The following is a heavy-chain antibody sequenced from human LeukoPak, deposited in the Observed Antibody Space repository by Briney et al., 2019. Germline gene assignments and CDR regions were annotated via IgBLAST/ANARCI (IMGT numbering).Heavy chain of an antibody. V-gene: IGHV3-33*01. Sequence: PGRSLRLSCAASGFTFSSYVMHWVRQAPGKGLEWVAAIRSDGGNTYYADSVKGRFTISRDNSKNTLHLQMSSLRAEDTAVYFCARDVVGATGYFEHWGQGTLATVSS. CDR1: GFTFSSYV. D-gene: IGHD1-26*01. J-gene: IGHJ4*02. CDR2: IRSDGGNT. CDR3: ARDVVGATGYFEH.